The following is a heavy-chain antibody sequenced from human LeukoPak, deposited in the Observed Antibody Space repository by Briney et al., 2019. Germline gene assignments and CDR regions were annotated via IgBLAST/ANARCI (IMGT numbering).Heavy chain of an antibody. J-gene: IGHJ5*02. CDR1: GYTFTSYY. Sequence: ASLKVSCNASGYTFTSYYMHWVRQAPGQGLEWIGIINPSGGSTSYAQKFQGRVTMTGDMSTNKVSLELSSLRSEDTAVYYCARDRNRYNWNYVGYNWFEPWGQGTLVTVAS. CDR3: ARDRNRYNWNYVGYNWFEP. V-gene: IGHV1-46*01. D-gene: IGHD1-7*01. CDR2: INPSGGST.